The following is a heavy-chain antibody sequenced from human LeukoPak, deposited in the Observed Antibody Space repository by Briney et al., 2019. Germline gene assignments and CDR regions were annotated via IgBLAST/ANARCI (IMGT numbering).Heavy chain of an antibody. J-gene: IGHJ4*02. CDR2: INHSGST. V-gene: IGHV4-34*01. D-gene: IGHD3-10*01. CDR3: ASFTMVRGVIADRDY. Sequence: TSETLSLTCAVYGGSFSGYYWSWIRQPPGKGLEWIGEINHSGSTNYNPSLKSRVTISVDTSKNQFSLKLSSVTAADTAVYYCASFTMVRGVIADRDYWGQGTLVTVSS. CDR1: GGSFSGYY.